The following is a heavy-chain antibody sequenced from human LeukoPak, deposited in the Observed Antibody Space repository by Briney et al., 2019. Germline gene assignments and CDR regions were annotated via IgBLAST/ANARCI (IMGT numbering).Heavy chain of an antibody. CDR2: ISGSGGGT. Sequence: TGGSLRLSCAASGFTFSSYAMNWVRQAPGKGLEWVSIISGSGGGTYSAVSVKGRFTISRDNSKNTLYLQMNSLRAEDTAVYYCARRYYYDSSGYLYWGQGTLVTVSS. V-gene: IGHV3-23*01. CDR1: GFTFSSYA. J-gene: IGHJ4*02. CDR3: ARRYYYDSSGYLY. D-gene: IGHD3-22*01.